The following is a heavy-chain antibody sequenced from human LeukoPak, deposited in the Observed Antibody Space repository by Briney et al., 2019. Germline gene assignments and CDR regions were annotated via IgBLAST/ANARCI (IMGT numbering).Heavy chain of an antibody. V-gene: IGHV4-59*01. D-gene: IGHD3-10*01. CDR1: GDSIGSYY. CDR2: IHYSGST. Sequence: SETLSLICSISGDSIGSYYWTWIRQPPGKGLEWIGYIHYSGSTNYNPSLKSRVTISVDTSKNQFSLKLSSVTAADTAVYYCARGRGYYGSGSYYLAYWGQGTLVTVSS. J-gene: IGHJ4*02. CDR3: ARGRGYYGSGSYYLAY.